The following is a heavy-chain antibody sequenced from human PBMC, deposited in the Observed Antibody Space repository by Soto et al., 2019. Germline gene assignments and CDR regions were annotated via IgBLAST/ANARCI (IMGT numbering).Heavy chain of an antibody. Sequence: GGSLRLSCAASGFTFSSYGMHWVRQAPGKGLEWVAVISYDGSNKYYADSVKGRFTISRDNSKNTLYLQMNSLRAEDTAVYYCAKLPSDYGDYVTPRFPPERNYWGQGTLVTVSS. D-gene: IGHD4-17*01. CDR1: GFTFSSYG. V-gene: IGHV3-30*18. J-gene: IGHJ4*02. CDR2: ISYDGSNK. CDR3: AKLPSDYGDYVTPRFPPERNY.